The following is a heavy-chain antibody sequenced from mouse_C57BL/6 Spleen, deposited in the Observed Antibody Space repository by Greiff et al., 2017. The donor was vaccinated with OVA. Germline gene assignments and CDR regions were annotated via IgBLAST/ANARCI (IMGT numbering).Heavy chain of an antibody. CDR1: GYSFTSYY. CDR3: ARSGYDYEVSWFAY. J-gene: IGHJ3*01. Sequence: VKLQESGPELVKPGASVKISCKASGYSFTSYYIHWVKQRPGQGLEWIGWIYPGSGNTKYNEKFKGKATLTADTSSSTAYMQLSSLTSEDSAVYYCARSGYDYEVSWFAYWGQGTLVTVSA. D-gene: IGHD2-4*01. CDR2: IYPGSGNT. V-gene: IGHV1-66*01.